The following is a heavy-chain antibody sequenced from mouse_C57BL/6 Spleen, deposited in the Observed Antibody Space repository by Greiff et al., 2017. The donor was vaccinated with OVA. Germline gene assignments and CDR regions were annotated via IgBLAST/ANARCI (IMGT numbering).Heavy chain of an antibody. CDR3: ARPYYGSRYFDV. CDR2: ISGGGGNT. Sequence: EVKLVESGGGLVKPGGSLKLSCAASGFTFSSYTMSWVRQTPEKRLEWVATISGGGGNTYYPDSVKGRFTISRDNAKNTLYLQMSSLRSEDTALYYGARPYYGSRYFDVWGTGTTVTVSS. CDR1: GFTFSSYT. J-gene: IGHJ1*03. D-gene: IGHD1-1*01. V-gene: IGHV5-9*01.